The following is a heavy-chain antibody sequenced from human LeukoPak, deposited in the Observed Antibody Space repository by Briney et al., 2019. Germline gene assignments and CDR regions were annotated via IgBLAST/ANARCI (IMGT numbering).Heavy chain of an antibody. V-gene: IGHV3-64*01. CDR2: ISSNGGST. Sequence: PGGSLRLSCAASGFTFSSYAMHWVRQAPGKGLEYVSAISSNGGSTYYANSVKGRFTISRDNSKNTLYLQMGSLRAEDMAVYYCARGGSSGYKYWGQGTLVTVSS. CDR1: GFTFSSYA. J-gene: IGHJ4*02. CDR3: ARGGSSGYKY. D-gene: IGHD3-22*01.